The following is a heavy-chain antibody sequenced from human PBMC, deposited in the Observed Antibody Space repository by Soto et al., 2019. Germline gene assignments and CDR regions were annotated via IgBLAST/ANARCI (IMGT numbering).Heavy chain of an antibody. CDR3: ARDVGAVAAPDY. Sequence: QVQLVQSGAEVKKPGASVKVSCKASGYTFTSYGISWVRQAPGQGLEWMGWISAYNGNTNYAQKLQGRVTMTTDTSTSTAYRELRSLRSAHTAVYYCARDVGAVAAPDYWGQGTLVTVSS. V-gene: IGHV1-18*04. CDR2: ISAYNGNT. J-gene: IGHJ4*02. D-gene: IGHD6-19*01. CDR1: GYTFTSYG.